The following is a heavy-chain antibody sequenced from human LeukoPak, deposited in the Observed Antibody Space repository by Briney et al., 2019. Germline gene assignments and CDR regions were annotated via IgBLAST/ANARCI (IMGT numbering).Heavy chain of an antibody. D-gene: IGHD3-10*02. CDR3: AELGITMIGGV. CDR2: ISSSGSTI. J-gene: IGHJ6*04. Sequence: PGGSLRLSCAASGLTFSSYEMNWVRQAPGKGLEWVSYISSSGSTIYYADSVKGRFTISRDNAKNSLYLQMNSLRAVDTAVYYCAELGITMIGGVWGKGTTVTISS. V-gene: IGHV3-48*03. CDR1: GLTFSSYE.